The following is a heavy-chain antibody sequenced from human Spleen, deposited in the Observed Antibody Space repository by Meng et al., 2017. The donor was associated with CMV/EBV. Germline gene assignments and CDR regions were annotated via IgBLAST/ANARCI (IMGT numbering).Heavy chain of an antibody. Sequence: SETLSLTCTVSGGSISSYYWSWIRQPPGKGLEWIGYIYYSGSTNYNPSLKSRVAISVDTSKNQFSLKLSPVTAADTAVYYCARENSSSPGYYYYGMDVWGQGTTVTVSS. CDR3: ARENSSSPGYYYYGMDV. J-gene: IGHJ6*02. D-gene: IGHD6-13*01. V-gene: IGHV4-59*01. CDR2: IYYSGST. CDR1: GGSISSYY.